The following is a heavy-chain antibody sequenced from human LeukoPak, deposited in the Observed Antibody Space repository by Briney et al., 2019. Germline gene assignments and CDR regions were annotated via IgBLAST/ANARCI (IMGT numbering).Heavy chain of an antibody. J-gene: IGHJ4*02. CDR3: ASYSSGYYEWDY. D-gene: IGHD3-22*01. CDR1: GFTFSSYW. Sequence: PGGSLRLSCAVSGFTFSSYWMHWVRQAPGKGLVWVSQINSDGSSTSYADSVKGRFTISRDNAKNTLYLQMNSLRAEDTALYYCASYSSGYYEWDYWGQGILVTVSS. V-gene: IGHV3-74*01. CDR2: INSDGSST.